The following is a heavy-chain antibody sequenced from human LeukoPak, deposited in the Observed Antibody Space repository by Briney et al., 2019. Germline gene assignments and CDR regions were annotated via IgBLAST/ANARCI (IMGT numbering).Heavy chain of an antibody. Sequence: GGSLRLSCAASGFDFSICAMTWVRQAPGKGLEWVASIGSPGETYYADSVKGRFAVSRENSQNTVFLQLTSLTAEDTAIYYCAKDATPGNSIWDYFAYWGQGALVTVSS. J-gene: IGHJ4*02. D-gene: IGHD2-15*01. CDR3: AKDATPGNSIWDYFAY. CDR2: IGSPGET. V-gene: IGHV3-23*01. CDR1: GFDFSICA.